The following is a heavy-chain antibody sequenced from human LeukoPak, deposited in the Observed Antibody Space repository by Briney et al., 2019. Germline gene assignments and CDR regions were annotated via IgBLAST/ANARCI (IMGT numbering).Heavy chain of an antibody. CDR3: ATSLGPLTEY. D-gene: IGHD7-27*01. CDR1: GFTFSNYA. CDR2: ISNSGDAT. Sequence: GGSLRLSCAASGFTFSNYAMSWVRQAPGKGLEWVSTISNSGDATYYADSVEGRFTISRDNAKNTLYLQMNSLRVEDTAVYYCATSLGPLTEYWGQGTLVTVSS. V-gene: IGHV3-23*01. J-gene: IGHJ4*02.